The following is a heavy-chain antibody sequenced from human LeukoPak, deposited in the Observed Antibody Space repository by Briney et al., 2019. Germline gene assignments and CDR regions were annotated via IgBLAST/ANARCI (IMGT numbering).Heavy chain of an antibody. D-gene: IGHD6-13*01. J-gene: IGHJ5*02. V-gene: IGHV1-24*01. Sequence: ASVEVSCMDSGYTLTKLSMHGVGRAPRKRREGRGGFDPQDGETIYGQKFQCRVNMTEDTSTDTAYLELSSLRSEDTAVYYCATLVAAAGGYFDPWGQGNLVIVSS. CDR1: GYTLTKLS. CDR2: FDPQDGET. CDR3: ATLVAAAGGYFDP.